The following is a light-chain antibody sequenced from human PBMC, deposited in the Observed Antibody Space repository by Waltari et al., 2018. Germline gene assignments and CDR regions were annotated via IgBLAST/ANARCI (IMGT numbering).Light chain of an antibody. J-gene: IGLJ1*01. Sequence: QSALTQPPSASGSPGQSVTISCPGTHSAVGAYDYVSWYQHHPGTAPKLMIYEARKRPSWVPHRFSGSKSANAASLTGSGLQAEDEADYYCYSYAGNNNYVFGTGTKVTVV. V-gene: IGLV2-8*01. CDR2: EAR. CDR1: HSAVGAYDY. CDR3: YSYAGNNNYV.